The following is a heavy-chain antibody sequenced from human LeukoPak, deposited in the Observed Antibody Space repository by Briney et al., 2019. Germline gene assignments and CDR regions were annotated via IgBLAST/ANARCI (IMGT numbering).Heavy chain of an antibody. J-gene: IGHJ4*02. V-gene: IGHV1-69*04. CDR3: ARGADILTGYMSY. CDR2: INPILGIA. CDR1: GGTFSSYA. D-gene: IGHD3-9*01. Sequence: SVKVSCKASGGTFSSYAISWVRQAPGQGLEWMGRINPILGIANYAQKFQGRVTITADKSTSTAYMELSSLRSEDTAVYYCARGADILTGYMSYWGQGTLVTVSS.